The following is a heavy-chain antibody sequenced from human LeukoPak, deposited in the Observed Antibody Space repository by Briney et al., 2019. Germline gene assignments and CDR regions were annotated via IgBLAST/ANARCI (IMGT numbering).Heavy chain of an antibody. Sequence: GESLKISCKASGYTFTNYWIGWVRQLPGKGLEWMGRIDPSDSYTSYSPSFQGHVTISADKSISTAYLQWSSLKASDSAMYYCARYYRAAAGLHDYWGQGTLVTVSS. CDR1: GYTFTNYW. J-gene: IGHJ4*02. CDR2: IDPSDSYT. D-gene: IGHD6-13*01. CDR3: ARYYRAAAGLHDY. V-gene: IGHV5-10-1*01.